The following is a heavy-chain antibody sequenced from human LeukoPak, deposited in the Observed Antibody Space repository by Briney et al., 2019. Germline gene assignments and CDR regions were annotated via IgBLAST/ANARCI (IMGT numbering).Heavy chain of an antibody. CDR3: ARLGDGGIAY. J-gene: IGHJ4*02. Sequence: SETLSLTCTVSGGSISSSSYYWGWIRQPPGKGPEWIGSIYYSGSTYYNPSLKSRVTISVDTSKNQFSLKLSPVTAADTAVYYCARLGDGGIAYWGQGTLVTVSS. V-gene: IGHV4-39*01. CDR1: GGSISSSSYY. D-gene: IGHD2-21*01. CDR2: IYYSGST.